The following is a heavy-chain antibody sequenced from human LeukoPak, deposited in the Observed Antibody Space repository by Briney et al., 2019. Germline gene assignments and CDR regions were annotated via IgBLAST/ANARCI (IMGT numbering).Heavy chain of an antibody. Sequence: ASVKVSCKACGYTFTSYYMHWLGQAPGQGLEWMGIINPSGGSTNYAQKFQGRVTMTRDTSTSTVYMELSSLRSEDTAVYYCARGSSNGYSRLYYFDYWGQGTLVTVSP. CDR1: GYTFTSYY. CDR2: INPSGGST. D-gene: IGHD3-22*01. J-gene: IGHJ4*02. CDR3: ARGSSNGYSRLYYFDY. V-gene: IGHV1-46*01.